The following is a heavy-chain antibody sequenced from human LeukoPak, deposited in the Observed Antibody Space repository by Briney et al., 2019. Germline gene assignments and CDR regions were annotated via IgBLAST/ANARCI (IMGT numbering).Heavy chain of an antibody. V-gene: IGHV3-21*01. Sequence: GGSLRLSCAASGFTFSSYSMNWVRQAPGKGLEWVSSISSSSYIYYADSVKGRFTISRDNAKNSLYLQMNSLRAEDTAVYYCARVFDSSGYLDDAFDIWGQGTMVTVSS. CDR3: ARVFDSSGYLDDAFDI. D-gene: IGHD3-22*01. J-gene: IGHJ3*02. CDR1: GFTFSSYS. CDR2: ISSSSYI.